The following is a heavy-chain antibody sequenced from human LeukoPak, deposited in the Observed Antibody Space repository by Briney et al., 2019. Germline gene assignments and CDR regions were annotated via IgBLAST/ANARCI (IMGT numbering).Heavy chain of an antibody. CDR3: ARLGTAVVARYFDY. Sequence: GGSLKISCKGSGYSFPSYWIAWVRQMPGKGLEWMGSIYPGDSDTRYSPSFQGQVTISADKSISTSYLQWSGLKASDTAIYYCARLGTAVVARYFDYWGQGTQVTVSS. V-gene: IGHV5-51*01. CDR1: GYSFPSYW. CDR2: IYPGDSDT. J-gene: IGHJ4*02. D-gene: IGHD5-18*01.